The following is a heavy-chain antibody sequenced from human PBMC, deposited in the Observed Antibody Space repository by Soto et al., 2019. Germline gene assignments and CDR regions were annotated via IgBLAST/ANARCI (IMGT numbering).Heavy chain of an antibody. Sequence: QVQLVQSGAEVKKPGASVKVSCKASGYTFTNYGISWVRQAPGQGRGWMGWISAYNGNTKYAQKLQGRVTMTTETSTSTAYMELRSLRPDDTAVYYCASDPEIFDYWGQGTLVTVSS. J-gene: IGHJ4*02. CDR1: GYTFTNYG. V-gene: IGHV1-18*01. CDR3: ASDPEIFDY. CDR2: ISAYNGNT.